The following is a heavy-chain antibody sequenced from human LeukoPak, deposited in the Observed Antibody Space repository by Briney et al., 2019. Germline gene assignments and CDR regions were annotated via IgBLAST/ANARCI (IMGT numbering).Heavy chain of an antibody. Sequence: GGSLRLSCAASGFTFSSYSMNWVRQAPGKGLEWVSSISSSSSYIYYADSVKGRFTISRDNAKNSLYLQMNSLRAEDTAVYYCASSTGDTAIALDYWGQGTLVTVSS. CDR1: GFTFSSYS. V-gene: IGHV3-21*01. CDR2: ISSSSSYI. D-gene: IGHD5-18*01. J-gene: IGHJ4*02. CDR3: ASSTGDTAIALDY.